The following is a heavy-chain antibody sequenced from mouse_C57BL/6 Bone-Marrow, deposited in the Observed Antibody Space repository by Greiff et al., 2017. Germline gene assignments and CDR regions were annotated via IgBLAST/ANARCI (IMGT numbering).Heavy chain of an antibody. CDR1: GYTFTSYW. V-gene: IGHV1-53*01. J-gene: IGHJ2*01. Sequence: QVHVKQPGTELVKPGASVKLSCKASGYTFTSYWMHWVKQRPGQGLEWIGNINPSNGGTNYNEKFKSKATLTVDKSSSTAYMQLSSLTSEDSAVDYCARESSGYAHSGLDYWGQGTTLTVSS. D-gene: IGHD1-1*01. CDR2: INPSNGGT. CDR3: ARESSGYAHSGLDY.